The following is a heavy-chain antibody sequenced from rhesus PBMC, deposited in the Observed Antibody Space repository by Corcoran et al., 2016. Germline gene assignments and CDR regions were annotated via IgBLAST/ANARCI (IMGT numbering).Heavy chain of an antibody. D-gene: IGHD2-2*01. CDR1: GLSLSTSGMG. V-gene: IGHV2S1*01. CDR2: IYWDDEK. J-gene: IGHJ4*01. Sequence: QVTLKESGPALVKPTQTLTLTCTFSGLSLSTSGMGVGWIRQPPGKALGWLASIYWDDEKYYSTSLRSRLPISKDTSQSQVVLAMTNMDPVDTTTYYCARVTTCPCDYWGQGVLVTVSS. CDR3: ARVTTCPCDY.